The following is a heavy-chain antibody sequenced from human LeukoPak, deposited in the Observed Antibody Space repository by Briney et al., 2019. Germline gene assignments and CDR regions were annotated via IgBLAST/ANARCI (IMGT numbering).Heavy chain of an antibody. V-gene: IGHV1-2*02. D-gene: IGHD3-9*01. Sequence: ASVKVSCKASGYTFTGYYMHWVRQAPGQGLEWMGWINPNSGGTNYAQKFQGRVTMTRDTSISTAYMELSRLRSDDTAVYYCARGERYFDWLFTYYFDYWGQGTLVTVSS. CDR3: ARGERYFDWLFTYYFDY. CDR1: GYTFTGYY. CDR2: INPNSGGT. J-gene: IGHJ4*02.